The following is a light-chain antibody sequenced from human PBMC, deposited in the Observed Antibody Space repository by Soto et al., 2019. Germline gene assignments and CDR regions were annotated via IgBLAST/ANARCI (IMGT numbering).Light chain of an antibody. Sequence: VLTQSPVTLSLSPGDRATLSCRASQSVSTYLAWYRQVPGQPPRLLIYDTTNWAAGIPPRFSGSRSGTDFTLTISSVEPEDFALYYCHQRNTFGQGTRLEIK. J-gene: IGKJ5*01. CDR2: DTT. CDR3: HQRNT. CDR1: QSVSTY. V-gene: IGKV3-11*01.